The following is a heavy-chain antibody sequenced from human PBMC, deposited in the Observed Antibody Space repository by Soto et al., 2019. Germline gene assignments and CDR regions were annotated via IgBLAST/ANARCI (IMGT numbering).Heavy chain of an antibody. D-gene: IGHD5-12*01. CDR3: ARDLGSGYVRGYYFDY. Sequence: GGSLRLSCAASGFTFSSYSMNWVRQAPGKGLEWVSSISSSSSYIYYADSVKGRFTISRDNAKNSLYLQMNSLRAEDTAVYYCARDLGSGYVRGYYFDYWGQGTLVTVSS. V-gene: IGHV3-21*01. J-gene: IGHJ4*02. CDR2: ISSSSSYI. CDR1: GFTFSSYS.